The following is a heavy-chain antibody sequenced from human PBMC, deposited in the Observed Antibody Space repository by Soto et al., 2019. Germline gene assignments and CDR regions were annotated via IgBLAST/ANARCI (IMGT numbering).Heavy chain of an antibody. Sequence: EVQLLESGGGLVQPGGSLRLSCAASGFPLSTYGMTWVRQAPGKGLEWVSAITGTGGNTYYVDSVKGRFTSSRDNSKNKLYLQVNSLRVEDTAVYYCARIRGYWYGLDGWGQGTKVTVSS. CDR2: ITGTGGNT. J-gene: IGHJ6*02. V-gene: IGHV3-23*01. CDR3: ARIRGYWYGLDG. CDR1: GFPLSTYG.